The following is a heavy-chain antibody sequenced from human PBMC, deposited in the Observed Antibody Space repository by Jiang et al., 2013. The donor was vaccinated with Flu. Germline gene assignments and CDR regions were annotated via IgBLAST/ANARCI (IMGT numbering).Heavy chain of an antibody. J-gene: IGHJ4*02. Sequence: GGGLVQPGGSLRLSCAASGFTFSSYAMSWVRQAPGKGLEWVSGIITSDGRTYYADSVKGRFTISRDNSKNTLYLQMNSLRAEDTAVYYCVSNDLLTGYPGYWGQGTLVTVSS. D-gene: IGHD3-9*01. V-gene: IGHV3-23*01. CDR3: VSNDLLTGYPGY. CDR1: GFTFSSYA. CDR2: IITSDGRT.